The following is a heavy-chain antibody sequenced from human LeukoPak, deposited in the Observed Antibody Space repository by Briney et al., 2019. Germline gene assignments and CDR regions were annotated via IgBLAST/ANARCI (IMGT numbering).Heavy chain of an antibody. CDR1: GYTFTDYY. D-gene: IGHD3-10*01. J-gene: IGHJ3*02. V-gene: IGHV1-2*02. CDR2: INPNSGGT. CDR3: ARGVVRGAIHI. Sequence: GASVKVSCKASGYTFTDYYMHWVRQAPGQGLEWMGWINPNSGGTNCRVTMTRDTSISTAYMELSRLRSDDTAVYYCARGVVRGAIHIWGQGTMVTVSS.